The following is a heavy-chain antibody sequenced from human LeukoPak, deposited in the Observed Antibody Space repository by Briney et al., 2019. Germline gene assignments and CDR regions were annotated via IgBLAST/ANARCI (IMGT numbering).Heavy chain of an antibody. Sequence: SETLSLTCTVSGGSISSSSYYWGWIRQPPGKGLEWIGSIYYSGSTYYNPSLKSRVTISVDTSKNQFSLKLSSVTAADTAVYYCARHGFVRSGSLGNWFDPWGQGTLVTVSS. J-gene: IGHJ5*02. V-gene: IGHV4-39*01. CDR3: ARHGFVRSGSLGNWFDP. CDR2: IYYSGST. CDR1: GGSISSSSYY. D-gene: IGHD6-13*01.